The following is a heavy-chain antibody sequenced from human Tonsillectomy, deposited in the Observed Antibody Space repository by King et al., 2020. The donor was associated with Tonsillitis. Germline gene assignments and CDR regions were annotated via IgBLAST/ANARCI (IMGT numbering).Heavy chain of an antibody. D-gene: IGHD6-25*01. CDR1: GGSISSYY. CDR3: ARDKVQRGWFDP. V-gene: IGHV4-59*01. Sequence: VQLQESGPGLVKPSETLSLTCTVPGGSISSYYWSWIRQPPGKGLEWIGYIYYSGSTNYNPSLKSRVTISVDTSKNQFSLKLSSVTAADTAVYYCARDKVQRGWFDPWGQGTLVTVSS. CDR2: IYYSGST. J-gene: IGHJ5*02.